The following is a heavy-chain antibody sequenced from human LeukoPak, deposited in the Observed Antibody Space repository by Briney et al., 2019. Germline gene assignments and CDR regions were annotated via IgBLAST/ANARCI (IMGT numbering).Heavy chain of an antibody. CDR2: INSEGSST. J-gene: IGHJ6*03. Sequence: PGGSLRLSCAASGFTFRSYWIHWVCQAPGKGLVWVSRINSEGSSTSYADSVKGRFTISRDNAKNTLYLQMNSLRAEDTAVYYCARDFDRYYMDVWGKGTTVTVSS. CDR3: ARDFDRYYMDV. V-gene: IGHV3-74*01. CDR1: GFTFRSYW.